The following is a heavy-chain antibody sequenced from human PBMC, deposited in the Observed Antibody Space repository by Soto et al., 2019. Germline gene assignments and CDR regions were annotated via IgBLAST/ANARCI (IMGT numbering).Heavy chain of an antibody. CDR3: ATLPAAMYFYGSDV. V-gene: IGHV4-39*01. CDR2: ILHSGST. D-gene: IGHD2-2*01. J-gene: IGHJ6*02. Sequence: QLQLRESGPGLVKPSETLSLTCSVSGGSVSISTYYWAWVRQTPGKGLEWLGSILHSGSTYYNPSLKSRLTLSVDTSEDQFSLNLRSVTATDTGVYYCATLPAAMYFYGSDVWGPGTTVTVSS. CDR1: GGSVSISTYY.